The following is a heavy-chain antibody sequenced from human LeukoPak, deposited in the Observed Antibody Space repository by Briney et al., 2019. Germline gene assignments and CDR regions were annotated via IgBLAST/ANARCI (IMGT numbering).Heavy chain of an antibody. D-gene: IGHD4-23*01. Sequence: GALRLSCAASGFSFPTYGMHWVRQAPGKGLEWVALISSDGDDHYYVDSVKGRFTVSRDNAKKSLYLQMNSLRAEDTAVYYCARLRNVGGNPHPFNVWGQGTTVTVSS. V-gene: IGHV3-33*08. CDR2: ISSDGDDH. J-gene: IGHJ3*01. CDR3: ARLRNVGGNPHPFNV. CDR1: GFSFPTYG.